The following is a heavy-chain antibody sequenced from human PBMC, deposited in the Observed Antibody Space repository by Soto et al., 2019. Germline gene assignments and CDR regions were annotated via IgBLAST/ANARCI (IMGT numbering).Heavy chain of an antibody. V-gene: IGHV4-34*02. CDR2: INHSGRT. Sequence: QVQLQQWGAGLLKPSGTLSLTCAVYGGSFNSFYWSWIRQAPGKGLEWIGEINHSGRTNYNPSLKSRVTILVDPSKNQFSLNLPSVTAADTAVYYCARAYSSSYYFDYWGQGTLVTVSS. CDR3: ARAYSSSYYFDY. CDR1: GGSFNSFY. D-gene: IGHD6-6*01. J-gene: IGHJ4*02.